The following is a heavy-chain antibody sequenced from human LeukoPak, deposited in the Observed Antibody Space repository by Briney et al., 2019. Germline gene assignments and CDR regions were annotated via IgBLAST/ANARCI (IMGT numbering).Heavy chain of an antibody. D-gene: IGHD6-13*01. CDR3: AKDHIAAAGKHFDY. V-gene: IGHV3-23*01. Sequence: GGSLRLSCAASGFTFSTTAMGWVRQAPGKGLEWLSVISGSGDNTVMSGSGENTYYADSVKGRFTISRDNAKNSLYLQMNSLRAEDTALYYCAKDHIAAAGKHFDYWGQGTLVTVSS. J-gene: IGHJ4*02. CDR2: ISGSGDNTVMSGSGENT. CDR1: GFTFSTTA.